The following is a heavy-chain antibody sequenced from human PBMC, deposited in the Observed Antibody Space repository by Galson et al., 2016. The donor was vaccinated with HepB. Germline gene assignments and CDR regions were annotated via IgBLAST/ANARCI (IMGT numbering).Heavy chain of an antibody. V-gene: IGHV3-48*02. J-gene: IGHJ3*02. Sequence: SLRLSCAASGFTFSDYWMLWVRQAPGKGLEWVSHITSSSATIYYADSVKGRFTIFRDNAKNSLYLQMNSLRDEDTAVYYCARVIEVGATHADAFDIWGQGTMVTVSS. D-gene: IGHD1-26*01. CDR2: ITSSSATI. CDR3: ARVIEVGATHADAFDI. CDR1: GFTFSDYW.